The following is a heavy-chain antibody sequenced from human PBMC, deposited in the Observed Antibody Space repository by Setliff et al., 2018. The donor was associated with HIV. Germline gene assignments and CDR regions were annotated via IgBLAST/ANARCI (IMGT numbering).Heavy chain of an antibody. J-gene: IGHJ3*02. Sequence: PSETLSLTCAVYGGSFSDHYWSWIRQPPGKGLEWIGEINHSGSTNYNSSLKSRVTISVDTSKNQFSLKLNSVTAADTAVYFCARDLHANYHVVDIWGPGTMVTVSS. V-gene: IGHV4-34*01. CDR1: GGSFSDHY. CDR2: INHSGST. D-gene: IGHD2-15*01. CDR3: ARDLHANYHVVDI.